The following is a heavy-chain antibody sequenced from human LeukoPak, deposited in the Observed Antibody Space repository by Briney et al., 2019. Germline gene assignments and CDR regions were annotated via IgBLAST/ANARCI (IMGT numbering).Heavy chain of an antibody. V-gene: IGHV3-7*03. J-gene: IGHJ6*04. CDR3: AGGNSMNV. D-gene: IGHD1/OR15-1a*01. Sequence: PGGSLRLSCAVFEFPFSDSWMYWVRQAPGKGLEGVANIKEDGSGISYVDSVQGRFIISRDNAKNSLYLQMNSLRVEDTAVYFCAGGNSMNVWGKGTAVTVSS. CDR1: EFPFSDSW. CDR2: IKEDGSGI.